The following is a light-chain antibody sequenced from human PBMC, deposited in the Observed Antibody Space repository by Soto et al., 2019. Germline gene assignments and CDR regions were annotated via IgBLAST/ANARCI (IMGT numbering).Light chain of an antibody. Sequence: EIVLTQSPATLSVSPGERASLSCRASQSVGSSLAWYQQRPGQAPRLLIYDASNRAAGIPARFSGSGSGTDFTLTISSLEPEDFAVYYCQQRTSWPPDLTFGGGTKVEIK. CDR1: QSVGSS. CDR2: DAS. CDR3: QQRTSWPPDLT. J-gene: IGKJ4*01. V-gene: IGKV3-11*01.